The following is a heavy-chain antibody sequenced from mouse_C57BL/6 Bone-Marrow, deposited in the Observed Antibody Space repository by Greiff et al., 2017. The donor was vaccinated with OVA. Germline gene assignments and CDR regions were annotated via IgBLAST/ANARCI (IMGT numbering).Heavy chain of an antibody. Sequence: EVQLQQSGPELVKPGASVKISCKASGYTFTDYYMNWVKQSHGKSLEWIGDINPNNGGTSYNQKFKGKATLTVDKSSSTAYMELRSLTSEDSAVYYCARYDYDGGNDYWGQGTTLTVSS. CDR1: GYTFTDYY. J-gene: IGHJ2*01. CDR2: INPNNGGT. CDR3: ARYDYDGGNDY. D-gene: IGHD2-4*01. V-gene: IGHV1-26*01.